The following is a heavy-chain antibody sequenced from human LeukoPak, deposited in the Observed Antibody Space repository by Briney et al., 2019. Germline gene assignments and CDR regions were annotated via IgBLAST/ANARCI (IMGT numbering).Heavy chain of an antibody. Sequence: PGRSLRLSCAASGFTFNSHGMHWVRQAPGKGLEWVAVIWKDGSNTYHADSVKGRFTIYRDNTKNTLLLQMNSLRAEDTAVYYCARDRGSTWFGPIDYWGQGTQVTVSS. CDR3: ARDRGSTWFGPIDY. V-gene: IGHV3-33*01. D-gene: IGHD3-10*01. CDR2: IWKDGSNT. CDR1: GFTFNSHG. J-gene: IGHJ4*02.